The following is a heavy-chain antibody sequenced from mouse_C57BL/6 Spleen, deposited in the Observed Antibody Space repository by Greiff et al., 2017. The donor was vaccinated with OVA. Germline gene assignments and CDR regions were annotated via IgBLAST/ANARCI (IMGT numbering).Heavy chain of an antibody. J-gene: IGHJ2*01. Sequence: DVMLVESGEGLVKPGGSLKLSCAASGFTFSSYAMSWVRQTPEERLEWVAYISSGGDYIYYADTVKGRFTISRDNARNTLYLQMSSLKSEDTAMYYCTRGSGYYSDYWGQGTTLTVSS. CDR1: GFTFSSYA. V-gene: IGHV5-9-1*02. CDR3: TRGSGYYSDY. CDR2: ISSGGDYI.